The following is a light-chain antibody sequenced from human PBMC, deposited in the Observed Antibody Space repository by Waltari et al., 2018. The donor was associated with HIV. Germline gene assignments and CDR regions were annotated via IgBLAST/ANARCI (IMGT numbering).Light chain of an antibody. J-gene: IGLJ3*02. Sequence: QSMLTQPPSASGTPGQRVTISCSGSNSNIGNNYVSWYQQFPGLAPKPLIYGNNQPPSGVSDRFSGSKSGTSASLAISGLRSEDEADYYCAAWDDSLRGVFGGGTRLTVL. V-gene: IGLV1-47*01. CDR1: NSNIGNNY. CDR2: GNN. CDR3: AAWDDSLRGV.